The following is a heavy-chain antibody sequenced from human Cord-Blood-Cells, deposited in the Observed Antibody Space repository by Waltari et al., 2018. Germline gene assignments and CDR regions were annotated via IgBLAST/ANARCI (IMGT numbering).Heavy chain of an antibody. CDR2: IYPGDSDT. D-gene: IGHD6-13*01. CDR1: GYSFTSYW. CDR3: ARLDPAAGDPGSYYFDY. Sequence: EVQLVQSGAEVKKPGESLKISCKGSGYSFTSYWIGWVRQMTGKGLEWMGIIYPGDSDTRYSPSFQGQVTISADKSISTACLQWSSLKASDTAMYYCARLDPAAGDPGSYYFDYWGQGTLVTVSS. J-gene: IGHJ4*02. V-gene: IGHV5-51*03.